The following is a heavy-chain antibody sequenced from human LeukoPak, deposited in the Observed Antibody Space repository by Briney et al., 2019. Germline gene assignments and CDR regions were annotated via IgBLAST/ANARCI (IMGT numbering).Heavy chain of an antibody. V-gene: IGHV3-30*18. J-gene: IGHJ3*02. CDR1: GFTFSSYG. Sequence: GRSLRLSCAASGFTFSSYGMHWVRQAPGKGLEWVAVIPYDGSNKYYADSVKGRFTISRDNSKNTLYLQMNSLRAEDTAVYYCAKYNPFHAFDIWAKGQWSPSLQ. CDR2: IPYDGSNK. CDR3: AKYNPFHAFDI. D-gene: IGHD1-14*01.